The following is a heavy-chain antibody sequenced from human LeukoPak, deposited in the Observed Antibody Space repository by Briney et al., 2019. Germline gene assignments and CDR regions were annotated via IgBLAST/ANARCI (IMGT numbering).Heavy chain of an antibody. D-gene: IGHD3-22*01. CDR2: ISSSSSYT. CDR3: ARVIDSSGYYPVFDP. V-gene: IGHV3-11*05. CDR1: GFTFSDYY. J-gene: IGHJ5*02. Sequence: GGSLRLSCAASGFTFSDYYMSWIRQAPGKGLEWVSYISSSSSYTNYADSVKGRFTISRDNAKNSLYLQMNSLRAEDTAVYYCARVIDSSGYYPVFDPWGQGTLVTVSS.